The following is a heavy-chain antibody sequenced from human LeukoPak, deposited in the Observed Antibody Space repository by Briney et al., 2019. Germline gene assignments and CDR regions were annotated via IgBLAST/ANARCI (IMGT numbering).Heavy chain of an antibody. D-gene: IGHD1-26*01. J-gene: IGHJ4*02. CDR1: GGSISSYY. CDR2: IYYSGST. Sequence: SETLSLSCTVSGGSISSYYWSWIRQPPGKGLEWIGDIYYSGSTNYNPSLKSRVTISVDTSKNQFSLRLSSVTAADTAVYYSARLASGSYGPLTPFDYWGQGTLVTVSS. V-gene: IGHV4-59*08. CDR3: ARLASGSYGPLTPFDY.